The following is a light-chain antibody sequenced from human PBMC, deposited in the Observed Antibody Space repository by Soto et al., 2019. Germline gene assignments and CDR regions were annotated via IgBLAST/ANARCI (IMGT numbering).Light chain of an antibody. CDR3: QHYGTSSYT. V-gene: IGKV3-20*01. Sequence: EIVLTQSPGTLSLSPGERATLSCRASQSVGSTYLAWYQQKPGQAPRLLLYGASSRATGIPDRFSGSGSGTDFTLTISRLEPEDFAVFYCQHYGTSSYTFGQGTKLEIK. CDR1: QSVGSTY. CDR2: GAS. J-gene: IGKJ2*01.